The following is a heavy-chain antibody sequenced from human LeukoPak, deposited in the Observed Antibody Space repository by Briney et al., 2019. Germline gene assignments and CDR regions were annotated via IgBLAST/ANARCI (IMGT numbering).Heavy chain of an antibody. CDR1: GYTFASYG. D-gene: IGHD3-3*01. J-gene: IGHJ5*02. CDR2: ISAYNGNT. CDR3: AGFWLMRGWFDP. Sequence: APVKVSCKASGYTFASYGISWVRQAPGQGLEWMGWISAYNGNTNYAQKLQGRVTMTTDTSTSTAYMELRSLRSDDTAVYYCAGFWLMRGWFDPWGQGTLVTVSS. V-gene: IGHV1-18*01.